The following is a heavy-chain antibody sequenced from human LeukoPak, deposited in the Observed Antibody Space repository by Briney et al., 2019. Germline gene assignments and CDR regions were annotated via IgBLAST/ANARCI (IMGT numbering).Heavy chain of an antibody. CDR1: GFTFRGNL. V-gene: IGHV3-30*15. J-gene: IGHJ3*01. CDR3: ARESSSRRFVFDV. D-gene: IGHD6-13*01. Sequence: GRSLRLSCAASGFTFRGNLLHWVRQAPGKGLEWVAGSSSDGGEQYYADSVKGRFTFSRDNSKSTLVLQMSSLRPDDTAVYYCARESSSRRFVFDVWGQGTLVTVSS. CDR2: SSSDGGEQ.